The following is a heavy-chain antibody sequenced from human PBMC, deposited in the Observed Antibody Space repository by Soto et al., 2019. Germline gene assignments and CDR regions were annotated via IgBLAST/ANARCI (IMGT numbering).Heavy chain of an antibody. V-gene: IGHV1-18*01. Sequence: ASVKVSCKASGYTFTSYGISWERQAPGQVLEWMGWISAYNGNTNYAQKLQGRVTMTTDTSTSTAYMELRSLRSDDTAVYYCARGYYDFWSGYFPGYYYGMDVWGQGTTVTASS. D-gene: IGHD3-3*01. CDR1: GYTFTSYG. CDR2: ISAYNGNT. J-gene: IGHJ6*02. CDR3: ARGYYDFWSGYFPGYYYGMDV.